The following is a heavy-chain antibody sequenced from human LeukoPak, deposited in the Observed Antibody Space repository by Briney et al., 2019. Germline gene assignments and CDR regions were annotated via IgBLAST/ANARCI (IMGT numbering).Heavy chain of an antibody. V-gene: IGHV1-69*06. Sequence: SVKVSCKASGGTFSSYAISWVRQAPGQGLEWMGGIIPIFGTANYAQKFQGRVTITADKSTSTAYMELSSLRSEDTAVYYCAREIQLWLRAFDIWGQGTMVTVSS. D-gene: IGHD5-18*01. CDR3: AREIQLWLRAFDI. J-gene: IGHJ3*02. CDR2: IIPIFGTA. CDR1: GGTFSSYA.